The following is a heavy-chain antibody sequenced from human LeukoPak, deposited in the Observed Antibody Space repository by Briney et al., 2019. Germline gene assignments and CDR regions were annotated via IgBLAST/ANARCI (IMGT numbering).Heavy chain of an antibody. CDR2: IYTSGST. CDR1: GGSISSYY. Sequence: SETLSLTCTVSGGSISSYYWSWIRQPPGKGLEWIGYIYTSGSTNYNPSLKSRVTISVDTSKNQFSLKLGSVTAADTAVYYCARIPGDDFWSGYYFDYWGQGTLVTVSS. CDR3: ARIPGDDFWSGYYFDY. J-gene: IGHJ4*02. D-gene: IGHD3-3*01. V-gene: IGHV4-4*09.